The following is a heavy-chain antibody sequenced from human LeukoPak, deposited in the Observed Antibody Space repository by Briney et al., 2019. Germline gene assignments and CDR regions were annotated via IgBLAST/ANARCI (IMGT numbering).Heavy chain of an antibody. D-gene: IGHD2-2*01. CDR1: GGSISSYY. CDR2: IYYSGST. V-gene: IGHV4-59*01. CDR3: ARDRTLYGMDV. J-gene: IGHJ6*02. Sequence: SETLSLTCTVSGGSISSYYWSWIRQPPGKGLEWIGDIYYSGSTNYNPSLKSRVTISVDTSKNQFSLKLSSVTAADTAVYYCARDRTLYGMDVWGQGTTVTVSS.